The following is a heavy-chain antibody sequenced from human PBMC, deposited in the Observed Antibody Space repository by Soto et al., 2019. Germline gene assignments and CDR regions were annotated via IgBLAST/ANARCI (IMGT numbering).Heavy chain of an antibody. V-gene: IGHV1-8*01. CDR3: ARGLRFLEWLSTQQYYYYYMDV. J-gene: IGHJ6*03. D-gene: IGHD3-3*01. CDR1: GYTFTSYD. Sequence: QVQLVQSGAEVKKPGASVKVSCKASGYTFTSYDINWVRQATGQGREWMGWMNPNSGNTGYAQKFEGRVTRTSNTTISTAYMELSSLRSEDTAVYYCARGLRFLEWLSTQQYYYYYMDVWGKGTTVTVSS. CDR2: MNPNSGNT.